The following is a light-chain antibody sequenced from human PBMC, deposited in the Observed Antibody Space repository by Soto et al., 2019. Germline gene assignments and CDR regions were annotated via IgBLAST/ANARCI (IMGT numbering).Light chain of an antibody. CDR1: SSDVGGYNY. CDR2: EVN. Sequence: QSALTQPASVSGSPGQSITISCTGTSSDVGGYNYVSWYQQHPGKAPKLMIYEVNNRPSGVSNRFSGSKSGNTASLTISGLQAEDEADYYCSSYTSSSTLVVFGGGTQLTFL. CDR3: SSYTSSSTLVV. J-gene: IGLJ2*01. V-gene: IGLV2-14*01.